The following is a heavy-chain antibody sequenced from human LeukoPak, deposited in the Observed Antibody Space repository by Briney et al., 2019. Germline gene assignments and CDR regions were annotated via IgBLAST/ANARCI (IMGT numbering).Heavy chain of an antibody. CDR1: GGTFSSYA. CDR2: IIPILGIA. CDR3: ARPPLAGSGLGGGAFDI. J-gene: IGHJ3*02. D-gene: IGHD6-19*01. Sequence: ASVKVSCKASGGTFSSYAISWVRQAPGQGLEWMGRIIPILGIANYAQKFQGRVTITADKSTSTAYMELSSLRSEDTAVYYCARPPLAGSGLGGGAFDIWGQGTMVTVSS. V-gene: IGHV1-69*04.